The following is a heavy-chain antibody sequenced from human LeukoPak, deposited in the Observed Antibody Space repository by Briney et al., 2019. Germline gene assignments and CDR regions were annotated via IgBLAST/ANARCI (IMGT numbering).Heavy chain of an antibody. D-gene: IGHD3-3*01. Sequence: ASVKVSCKASGYTFTSYDINWVRQATGQGLEWMGWMNPNSGNTGYAQKFQGRVTITRNTSISTAYMELSSLRSEDTAVYYCARAPSYDFWSGCYTYNWFDPWGQGTLVTVSS. CDR2: MNPNSGNT. CDR1: GYTFTSYD. CDR3: ARAPSYDFWSGCYTYNWFDP. J-gene: IGHJ5*02. V-gene: IGHV1-8*03.